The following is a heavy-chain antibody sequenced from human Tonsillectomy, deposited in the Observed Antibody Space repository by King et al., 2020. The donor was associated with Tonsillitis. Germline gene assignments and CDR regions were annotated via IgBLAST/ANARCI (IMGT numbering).Heavy chain of an antibody. CDR3: ARGVGGYYYDSSGEYYFDY. D-gene: IGHD3-22*01. CDR2: IYPGDSDT. Sequence: VQLVESGAEVKKPGESLKISCKGSGYSFTSYWIGWVRQMPGKGLEWMGIIYPGDSDTRYSPSFQGQVTISADKSISTAYLQWSSLKASDTAMYYCARGVGGYYYDSSGEYYFDYWGQGTLVTVSS. CDR1: GYSFTSYW. V-gene: IGHV5-51*01. J-gene: IGHJ4*02.